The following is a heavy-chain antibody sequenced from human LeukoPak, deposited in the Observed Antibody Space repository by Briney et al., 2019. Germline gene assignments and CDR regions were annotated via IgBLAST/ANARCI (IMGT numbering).Heavy chain of an antibody. Sequence: SVKVSCKASGGTFSSYAISWVRQAPGQGLEWMGRIIPILGIANYAQKFQGRVTITAGKSTSTAYMELSSLRSEDTAVYYCATVRREEYYYDSSGYLDYWGQGTLVTVSS. V-gene: IGHV1-69*04. D-gene: IGHD3-22*01. CDR3: ATVRREEYYYDSSGYLDY. J-gene: IGHJ4*02. CDR1: GGTFSSYA. CDR2: IIPILGIA.